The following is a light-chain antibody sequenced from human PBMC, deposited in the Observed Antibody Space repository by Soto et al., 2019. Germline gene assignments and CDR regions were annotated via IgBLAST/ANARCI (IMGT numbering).Light chain of an antibody. CDR1: QSISTY. CDR3: QQSYSAPRT. V-gene: IGKV1-39*01. J-gene: IGKJ1*01. CDR2: AAS. Sequence: DIQMTQSPSSLSASVGDRVTITCRASQSISTYLNWYQHKPGKAPKVLIYAASSLQSGVPSRFSGSGSGTDFTLTISSLQHEDFATYYCQQSYSAPRTFGQGTKVDIK.